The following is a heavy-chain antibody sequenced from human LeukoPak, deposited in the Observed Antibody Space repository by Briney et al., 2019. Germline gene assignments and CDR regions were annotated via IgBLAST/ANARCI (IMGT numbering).Heavy chain of an antibody. J-gene: IGHJ5*02. Sequence: SQTLSLTCSVSGGSINRGGYYWTWIRQHPGEGLEWIGCSYNGGTTYYNPSLKSRVSVSVDTSKGQFSLRLSSVTAADTAVYFCARGGGYFLDWFDPWGQGTLVTVSS. CDR3: ARGGGYFLDWFDP. D-gene: IGHD3-10*01. CDR1: GGSINRGGYY. CDR2: SYNGGTT. V-gene: IGHV4-31*03.